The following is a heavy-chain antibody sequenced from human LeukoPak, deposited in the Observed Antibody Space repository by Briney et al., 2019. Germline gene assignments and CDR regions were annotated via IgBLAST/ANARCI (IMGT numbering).Heavy chain of an antibody. CDR1: GLTFSSYA. Sequence: GGSLRLSCEASGLTFSSYAMTWVRQAPGKGLEWVSAISASGGSTHYADSVKGRFTISRDSSKNTLSLQMNSLRAEDTALYYCAKGSSAWYGWFDPWGQGTLVTVSS. CDR3: AKGSSAWYGWFDP. V-gene: IGHV3-23*01. D-gene: IGHD6-19*01. CDR2: ISASGGST. J-gene: IGHJ5*02.